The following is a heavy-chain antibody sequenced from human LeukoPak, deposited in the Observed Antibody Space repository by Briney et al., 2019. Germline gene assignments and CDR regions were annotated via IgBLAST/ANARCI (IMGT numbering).Heavy chain of an antibody. J-gene: IGHJ4*02. V-gene: IGHV1-2*02. CDR3: ARGNYYGSGRYYFDY. CDR2: INPNSGGT. CDR1: GYTFTGYY. Sequence: ASVKVSCKASGYTFTGYYMHWVRQAPGQGLEWMGWINPNSGGTNYAQKFRGRVTMTRDTSISTAYMELSRLRSDDTAVYYCARGNYYGSGRYYFDYWGQGTLVTVSS. D-gene: IGHD3-10*01.